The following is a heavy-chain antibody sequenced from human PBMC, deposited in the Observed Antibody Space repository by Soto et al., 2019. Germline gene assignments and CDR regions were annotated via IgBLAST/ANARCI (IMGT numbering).Heavy chain of an antibody. D-gene: IGHD2-21*02. Sequence: QVQLVESGGGVVLPGRSLRLSCVASGFTFSHYGMQWVRQAPGKGLEWVALVSYDGSNKYYGYSVKGRFTISRDNSKYTLYLEIDSLSAEDTAVYYCAKDRSAGCGGDCSCDSWGQGTLVTVSS. CDR3: AKDRSAGCGGDCSCDS. V-gene: IGHV3-30*18. CDR2: VSYDGSNK. CDR1: GFTFSHYG. J-gene: IGHJ4*02.